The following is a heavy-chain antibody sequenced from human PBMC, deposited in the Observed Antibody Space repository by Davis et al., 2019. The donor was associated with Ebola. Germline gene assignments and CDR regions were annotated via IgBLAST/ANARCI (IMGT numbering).Heavy chain of an antibody. D-gene: IGHD3-3*01. Sequence: ASVKVSCKASVYTFTGYYMHWVRQAPGQGLEWMGWINPNSGGTNYAQKFQGWVTMTRDTSISTAYMELSRLRSDDTAVYYCARESVFGVVDYWGQGTLVTVSS. CDR2: INPNSGGT. J-gene: IGHJ4*02. CDR1: VYTFTGYY. V-gene: IGHV1-2*04. CDR3: ARESVFGVVDY.